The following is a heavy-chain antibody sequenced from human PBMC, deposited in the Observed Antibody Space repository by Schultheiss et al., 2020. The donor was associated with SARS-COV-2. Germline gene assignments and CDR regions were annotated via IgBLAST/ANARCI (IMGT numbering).Heavy chain of an antibody. D-gene: IGHD3-3*01. CDR1: GYTFTGYY. CDR3: ARDQYYDVWSGYYSYYYYGMDV. V-gene: IGHV1-2*06. Sequence: ASVKVSCKASGYTFTGYYMHWVRQAPGQGLEWMGRINPNSGGTNYAQKSQGRVTMTRDTSISTAYMELSRLRSDDTAVYYCARDQYYDVWSGYYSYYYYGMDVWGQGTTVTVSS. CDR2: INPNSGGT. J-gene: IGHJ6*02.